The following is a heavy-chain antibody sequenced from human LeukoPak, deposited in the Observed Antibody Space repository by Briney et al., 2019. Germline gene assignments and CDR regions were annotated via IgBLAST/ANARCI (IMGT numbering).Heavy chain of an antibody. V-gene: IGHV1-69*06. CDR1: GGTFSSYA. CDR3: ARSIYGDYGWFDP. J-gene: IGHJ5*02. CDR2: IILIFGTA. D-gene: IGHD4-17*01. Sequence: ASVKVSCKASGGTFSSYAISWVRQAPGQGLEWMGGIILIFGTANYAQKFQGRVTITADKSTSTAYMELSSLRSEDTAVYYCARSIYGDYGWFDPWGQGTLVTVSS.